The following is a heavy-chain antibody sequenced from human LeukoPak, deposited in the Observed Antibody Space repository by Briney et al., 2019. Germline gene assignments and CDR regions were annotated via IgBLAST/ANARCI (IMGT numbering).Heavy chain of an antibody. CDR2: ISSSSSYI. D-gene: IGHD6-13*01. CDR1: GFTFSSYT. Sequence: GGSLRLSCEASGFTFSSYTMNWVRQAPGKGLEWVSSISSSSSYIYYADSVKGRFTISRDNSKNTLYLQMNSLRAEDTAVYYCAKSLANHPHSSRYYFDYWGQGTLVTVSS. CDR3: AKSLANHPHSSRYYFDY. J-gene: IGHJ4*02. V-gene: IGHV3-21*04.